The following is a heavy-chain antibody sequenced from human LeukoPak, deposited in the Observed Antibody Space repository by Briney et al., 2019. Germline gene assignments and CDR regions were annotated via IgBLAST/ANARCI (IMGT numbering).Heavy chain of an antibody. J-gene: IGHJ2*01. CDR2: INHSGST. CDR3: ARSPTRAIAARVYWYFDL. Sequence: SETLSLTCAVYGGSFSGYYWSLIRQPPGKGLEWIGEINHSGSTNYNPSLKSRVTISVDTSKNQFSLKLSSVTAADTAVYYCARSPTRAIAARVYWYFDLWGRGTLVTVSS. V-gene: IGHV4-34*01. D-gene: IGHD6-6*01. CDR1: GGSFSGYY.